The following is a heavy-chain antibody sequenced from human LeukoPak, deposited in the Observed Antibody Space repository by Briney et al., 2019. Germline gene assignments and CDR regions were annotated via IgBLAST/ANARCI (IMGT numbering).Heavy chain of an antibody. J-gene: IGHJ3*02. D-gene: IGHD3-22*01. CDR2: IKQDGSEK. CDR1: GFTFSSYW. CDR3: ASDYYDSSGYYYKAFDI. V-gene: IGHV3-7*01. Sequence: GGSLRLSCAASGFTFSSYWMSWVRQAPGKGLEWVANIKQDGSEKYYVDSVKGRFTISRDNAKNSLYLQMNSLRAEDTAVYYCASDYYDSSGYYYKAFDIWGQGTMVTVSS.